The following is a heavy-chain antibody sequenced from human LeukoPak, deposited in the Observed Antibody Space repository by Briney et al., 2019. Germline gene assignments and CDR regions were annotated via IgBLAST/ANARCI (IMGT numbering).Heavy chain of an antibody. CDR1: GGSISSSSYY. CDR3: ARRSSWTTPDAFDI. Sequence: SETLSLTCTVSGGSISSSSYYWGWIRQPPGKGLEWIGSIYYSGSTYYNPSLKSRVIISVDTSKNQFSLKLSSVTAADTAVYYCARRSSWTTPDAFDIWGQGTMVTVSS. CDR2: IYYSGST. V-gene: IGHV4-39*01. J-gene: IGHJ3*02. D-gene: IGHD6-13*01.